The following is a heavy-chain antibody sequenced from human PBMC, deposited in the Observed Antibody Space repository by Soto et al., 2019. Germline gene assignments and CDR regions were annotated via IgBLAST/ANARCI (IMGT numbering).Heavy chain of an antibody. D-gene: IGHD7-27*01. CDR3: ARALSWGSNWYYYMDV. CDR2: ISSSSSVI. Sequence: VQLVESGGGLVQPGGSLRLSCATSGFILSDCAMNWVRQAPGKGLEWVSYISSSSSVIDYADSVKGRFTVSRDNARNSLYLQMNSLRAEDTAVYYCARALSWGSNWYYYMDVWGKGTTVTVSS. J-gene: IGHJ6*03. V-gene: IGHV3-48*01. CDR1: GFILSDCA.